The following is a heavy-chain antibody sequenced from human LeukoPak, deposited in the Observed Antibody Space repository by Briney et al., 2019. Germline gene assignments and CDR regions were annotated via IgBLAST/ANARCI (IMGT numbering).Heavy chain of an antibody. J-gene: IGHJ4*02. Sequence: SGPTLVNPTQTLTLTCTFSGCSLTTSGVGVAWIRQPPGKALEWLALIYWDDDKRYSPSLKSRLTITKDTSKNQVVLTMTNMDSVDSATYYCAHSPRYSSGWYYDYRGQGIMVTVSS. V-gene: IGHV2-5*02. CDR3: AHSPRYSSGWYYDY. CDR1: GCSLTTSGVG. D-gene: IGHD6-19*01. CDR2: IYWDDDK.